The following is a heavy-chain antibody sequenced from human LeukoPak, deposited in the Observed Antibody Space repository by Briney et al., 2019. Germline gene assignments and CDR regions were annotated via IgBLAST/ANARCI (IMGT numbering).Heavy chain of an antibody. V-gene: IGHV3-11*03. CDR1: GFTFSAYS. CDR2: ISSGSEDT. Sequence: GGSLRLSCAASGFTFSAYSMTWIRHAPGKALEWVSYISSGSEDTLYADSVKGRFIISRDNAKNSLYLRMNSLTAEDTAVYYCVGPPCLRGGYCSTHSWGQGTPVTVDS. D-gene: IGHD2-2*01. CDR3: VGPPCLRGGYCSTHS. J-gene: IGHJ4*02.